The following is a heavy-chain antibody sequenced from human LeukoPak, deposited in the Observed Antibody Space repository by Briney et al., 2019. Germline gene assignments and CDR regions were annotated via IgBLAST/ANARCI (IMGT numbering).Heavy chain of an antibody. Sequence: SQTLSLTCAISGDSVSSNSAAWNWIRQSPSRGLEWLGRTYYRSKWYNDYAVSVKSRITINPDTSKNQFSLQLNSVTPEDTAVYYCAREVGKGSYYYDSSGYYPFDYWGQGTLVTVSS. D-gene: IGHD3-22*01. V-gene: IGHV6-1*01. CDR1: GDSVSSNSAA. CDR2: TYYRSKWYN. CDR3: AREVGKGSYYYDSSGYYPFDY. J-gene: IGHJ4*02.